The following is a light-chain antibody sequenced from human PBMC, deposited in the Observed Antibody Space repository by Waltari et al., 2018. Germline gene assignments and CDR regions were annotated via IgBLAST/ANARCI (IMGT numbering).Light chain of an antibody. J-gene: IGLJ2*01. V-gene: IGLV3-10*01. CDR2: EDS. CDR3: YSTDTSGTSRV. Sequence: SYVLTQPPSVSVSPGQTARITCSGDSLAKKYAYWYQPKSGQAPVLVMFEDSKRPSDIPEGFSGSRSGTVATLTVSGAQAEDEGDYYCYSTDTSGTSRVFGGGTKLTVL. CDR1: SLAKKY.